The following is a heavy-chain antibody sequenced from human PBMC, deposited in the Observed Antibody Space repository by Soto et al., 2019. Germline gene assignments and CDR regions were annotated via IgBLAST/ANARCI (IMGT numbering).Heavy chain of an antibody. Sequence: QVQLQESGPGLVRPSQTLSLTCTVSGGFIDSGAYYWSWIRQPPGKGLEWTGYIYYDGNSYYNPSLKSRITISVDTSKNQFSLKLRSVTAADSAVYYCVIDVPPAAIPAYYSGLDAWGQGTTVTVSS. V-gene: IGHV4-30-4*01. J-gene: IGHJ6*02. CDR3: VIDVPPAAIPAYYSGLDA. CDR2: IYYDGNS. CDR1: GGFIDSGAYY. D-gene: IGHD2-2*02.